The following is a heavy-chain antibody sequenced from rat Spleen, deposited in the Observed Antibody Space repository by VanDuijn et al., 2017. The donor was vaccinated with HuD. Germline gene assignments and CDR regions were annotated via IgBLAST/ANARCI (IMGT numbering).Heavy chain of an antibody. CDR3: ATDRGTRVCLNWFAY. CDR1: GFTFNKYW. Sequence: EVQLVESGGGPVQSGRSLKLSCVASGFTFNKYWMAWIRQAPGQGLEWVASITNSGGNTYYPDSVRGRFTVSRDNAKSTLYLQMDSLRSEDTATYYCATDRGTRVCLNWFAYWGQGTLVTVSS. CDR2: ITNSGGNT. D-gene: IGHD1-4*01. J-gene: IGHJ3*01. V-gene: IGHV5-31*01.